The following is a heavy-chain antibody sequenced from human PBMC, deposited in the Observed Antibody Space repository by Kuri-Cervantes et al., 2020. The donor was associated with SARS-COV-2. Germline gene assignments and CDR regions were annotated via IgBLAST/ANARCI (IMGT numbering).Heavy chain of an antibody. CDR3: AKVEGYYDSSGYSN. CDR1: GFTFSSYW. V-gene: IGHV3-7*03. CDR2: IKQDGSEK. D-gene: IGHD3-22*01. J-gene: IGHJ4*02. Sequence: GESLKISCAASGFTFSSYWMSWVRQAPGKGLEWVANIKQDGSEKYYVDSVKGRFTISRDNAKNSLYLQMNSLRAEDTAVYYCAKVEGYYDSSGYSNWGQGTLVTVSS.